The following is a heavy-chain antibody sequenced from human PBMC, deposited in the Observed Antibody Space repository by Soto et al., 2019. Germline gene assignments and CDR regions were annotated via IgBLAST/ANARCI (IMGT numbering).Heavy chain of an antibody. CDR1: GGSFSGYY. V-gene: IGHV4-34*01. J-gene: IGHJ4*02. D-gene: IGHD3-3*01. CDR3: AREGRSGYSLY. Sequence: SETLSLTCAVYGGSFSGYYWSWIRQPPGKGLEWIGEINHSGSTNYNPSLKSRVTISVDTSKNQFSLKLSSVTAADTAVYYCAREGRSGYSLYWGQGTLVTSPQ. CDR2: INHSGST.